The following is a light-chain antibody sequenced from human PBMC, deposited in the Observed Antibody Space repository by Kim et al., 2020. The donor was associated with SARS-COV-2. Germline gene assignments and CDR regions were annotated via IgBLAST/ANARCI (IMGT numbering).Light chain of an antibody. CDR3: QQYNLYPLT. CDR2: GAS. J-gene: IGKJ4*01. Sequence: DIQMTQSPSTLSASVGDRVTITCRASQTITRWLAWYRQKLGKASELLIYGASTLRSGVPSRFSGSGSGTEFTLTINGLQPDDFATYYCQQYNLYPLTFGGGTKVDIK. V-gene: IGKV1-5*01. CDR1: QTITRW.